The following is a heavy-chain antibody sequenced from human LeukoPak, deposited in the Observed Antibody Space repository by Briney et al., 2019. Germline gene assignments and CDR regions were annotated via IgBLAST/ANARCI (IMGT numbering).Heavy chain of an antibody. CDR2: ISYSGST. Sequence: SETLSLTCTVSGGSISSYYWSWIRQPPGKGLEWIGYISYSGSTTYTPSLKSRVTISVDTSKNQFSLKLSSVTAADPAVYYCARAGTMVRGGIITLDPWGQGTLVTVPS. D-gene: IGHD3-10*01. CDR1: GGSISSYY. J-gene: IGHJ5*02. V-gene: IGHV4-59*01. CDR3: ARAGTMVRGGIITLDP.